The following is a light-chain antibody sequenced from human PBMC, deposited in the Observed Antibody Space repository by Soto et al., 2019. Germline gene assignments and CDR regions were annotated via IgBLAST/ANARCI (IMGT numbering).Light chain of an antibody. V-gene: IGLV1-40*01. J-gene: IGLJ1*01. Sequence: QSVLTQPPSVSGAPGQRVTISCTGSSSNIGAGYDVYWYQQLPGTAPKLLIYGNSNRPSGVPDRFSGSKSGTSASLAITGLQAEDEADYYCQSYGSSFYVFGTGTQLTVL. CDR2: GNS. CDR3: QSYGSSFYV. CDR1: SSNIGAGYD.